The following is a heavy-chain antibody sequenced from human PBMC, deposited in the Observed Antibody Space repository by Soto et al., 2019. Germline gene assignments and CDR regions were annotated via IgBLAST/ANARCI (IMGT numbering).Heavy chain of an antibody. CDR2: IYSSGNT. D-gene: IGHD3-3*01. V-gene: IGHV4-4*07. CDR3: ARGQRFSDWFDP. Sequence: SETLSLTCSVSGGTISGYYWTWIRQPAGKGLGWIGRIYSSGNTKYNPSLQSRVTMSLDTSNNQFSLRLTSVTAADTAVYYCARGQRFSDWFDPWGQGTLVTVSS. J-gene: IGHJ5*02. CDR1: GGTISGYY.